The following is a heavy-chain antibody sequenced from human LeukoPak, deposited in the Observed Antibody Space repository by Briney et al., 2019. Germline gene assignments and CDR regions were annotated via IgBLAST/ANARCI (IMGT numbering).Heavy chain of an antibody. Sequence: GASVKVSCKASGGTFSSYAISWVRQAPGQGLEWMGRIIPILGIANYAQKFQGRVTIPADKSTSTAYMELSSLRSEDTAVYYCARAYGDQYYFDYWGQGTLVTVSS. J-gene: IGHJ4*02. D-gene: IGHD4-17*01. V-gene: IGHV1-69*04. CDR2: IIPILGIA. CDR1: GGTFSSYA. CDR3: ARAYGDQYYFDY.